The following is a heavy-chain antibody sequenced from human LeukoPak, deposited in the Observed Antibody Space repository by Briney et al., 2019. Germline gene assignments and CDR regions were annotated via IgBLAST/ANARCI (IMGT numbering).Heavy chain of an antibody. D-gene: IGHD3-10*01. V-gene: IGHV3-48*02. CDR1: GFTFCIYS. CDR3: GLGSPFDY. CDR2: ISSSSKSI. Sequence: SGGPLRLSCAACGFTFCIYSMNWVRQAPGEGLEWDSYISSSSKSIYYAVSVKVRVPISRDNANNSLSLQMHSLIDEDTAVYYCGLGSPFDYWGQGTLVTVSS. J-gene: IGHJ4*02.